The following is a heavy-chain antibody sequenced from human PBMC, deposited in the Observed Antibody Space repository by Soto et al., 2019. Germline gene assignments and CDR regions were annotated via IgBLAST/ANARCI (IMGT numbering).Heavy chain of an antibody. J-gene: IGHJ6*02. CDR3: ARRSFWQDYYYYGMEV. V-gene: IGHV3-53*01. D-gene: IGHD3-3*01. Sequence: RLSCAASGVTVIRDYMSWVRQAPGKGLEWGAVIYSGGSTYYADSVKGRFTIARDNSKKTLYLQINSLTAADTAVYYCARRSFWQDYYYYGMEVWGPGTPLTVYS. CDR1: GVTVIRDY. CDR2: IYSGGST.